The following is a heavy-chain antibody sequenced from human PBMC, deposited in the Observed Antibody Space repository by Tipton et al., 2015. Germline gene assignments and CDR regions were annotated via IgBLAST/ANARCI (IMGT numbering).Heavy chain of an antibody. CDR2: IFYTGRT. Sequence: TLSLTCTVSGDPIGSSSYYWGWIRQPPGKGLEWIGSIFYTGRTNYSPSLKSRCTISIDTATKQISLKLTSVTAADTAVYFCARRNWNFVVDPWGPGTLVSVSS. CDR3: ARRNWNFVVDP. D-gene: IGHD1-7*01. CDR1: GDPIGSSSYY. V-gene: IGHV4-39*01. J-gene: IGHJ5*02.